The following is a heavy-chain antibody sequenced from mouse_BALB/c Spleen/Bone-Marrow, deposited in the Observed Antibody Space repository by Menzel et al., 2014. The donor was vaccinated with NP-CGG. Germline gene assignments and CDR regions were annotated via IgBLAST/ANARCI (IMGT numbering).Heavy chain of an antibody. J-gene: IGHJ4*01. Sequence: DVMLVESGGGLVQPGGSLKLSCAASGFTFSSYTMSWVRPTPEKRLEWVAYISNGGGSTYYPDTVKGRFTISRDNAKNTLYLQMSSLKSEDTAMYYCARHVGNPYAMDYWGQGTSVTVSS. CDR2: ISNGGGST. D-gene: IGHD3-1*01. V-gene: IGHV5-12-2*01. CDR1: GFTFSSYT. CDR3: ARHVGNPYAMDY.